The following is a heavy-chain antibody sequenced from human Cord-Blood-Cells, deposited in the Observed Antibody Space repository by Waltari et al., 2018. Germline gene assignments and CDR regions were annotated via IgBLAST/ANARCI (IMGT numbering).Heavy chain of an antibody. CDR2: IYSGGST. CDR1: GFTVRSHY. D-gene: IGHD1-7*01. J-gene: IGHJ5*02. V-gene: IGHV3-53*01. CDR3: ARAGITGTRWFDP. Sequence: EVQLVASGGGLIQPGGSLRLSCAASGFTVRSHYMSWVRQAPGKGLEWVSVIYSGGSTYDADSVKGRFTISRDNSKNTLYLQMNSLRAEDTAVYYCARAGITGTRWFDPWGQGTLVTVSS.